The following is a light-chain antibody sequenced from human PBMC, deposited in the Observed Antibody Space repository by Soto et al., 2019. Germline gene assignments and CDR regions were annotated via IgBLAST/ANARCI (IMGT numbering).Light chain of an antibody. V-gene: IGLV2-8*01. CDR2: EVS. CDR3: SSYAGSNIYV. J-gene: IGLJ1*01. CDR1: SSDVGGYTY. Sequence: QSALTQPPSASGSPGQSVTISCTGTSSDVGGYTYVSWYQQHPGKAPKLMIYEVSKRPSGFPDRFSGSKFGNTASLTVSGLQAEDEADYFCSSYAGSNIYVFGTGTKVTVL.